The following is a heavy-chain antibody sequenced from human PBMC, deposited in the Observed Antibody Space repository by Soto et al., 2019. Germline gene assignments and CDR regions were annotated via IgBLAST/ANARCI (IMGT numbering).Heavy chain of an antibody. V-gene: IGHV1-8*01. CDR1: GYTFTSYD. D-gene: IGHD2-15*01. J-gene: IGHJ4*02. Sequence: ASVKVSCKASGYTFTSYDINWVRQATGQGLEWMGWMNPNSGNTGYAQKFQGRVTMTRNTSISTAYMELSSLRSEDTAVYYCALLNDCSGGSCYYAFDYWGQGTLVTVSS. CDR2: MNPNSGNT. CDR3: ALLNDCSGGSCYYAFDY.